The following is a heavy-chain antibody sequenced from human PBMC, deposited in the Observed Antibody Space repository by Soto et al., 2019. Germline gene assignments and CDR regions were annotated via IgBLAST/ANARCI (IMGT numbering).Heavy chain of an antibody. V-gene: IGHV3-30*18. Sequence: QVQLVESGGGVVQPGRSLRLSCAASGFTFSSYGMHWVRQAPGKGLEWVAVISYDGSNKYYADSVKGRFTISRDNSKNTLYLQMNSLRAEDTAVYYCAKDPYSSGWYVAPVAYFDYWGQGTLVTVSS. CDR1: GFTFSSYG. CDR3: AKDPYSSGWYVAPVAYFDY. D-gene: IGHD6-19*01. CDR2: ISYDGSNK. J-gene: IGHJ4*02.